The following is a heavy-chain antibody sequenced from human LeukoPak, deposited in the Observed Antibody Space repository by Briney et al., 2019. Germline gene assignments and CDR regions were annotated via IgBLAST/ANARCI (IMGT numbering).Heavy chain of an antibody. J-gene: IGHJ6*03. CDR1: GFTFSSYA. CDR2: ISYDGSNK. CDR3: ARESQLPSYMDV. D-gene: IGHD2-2*01. Sequence: GGSLRLSCAASGFTFSSYAMHWVRQAPGKGLEWVAVISYDGSNKYYADSVKGRFTISRDNSKNTLYLQMNSLRAEDTAVYYCARESQLPSYMDVWGKGTTVTVSS. V-gene: IGHV3-30*01.